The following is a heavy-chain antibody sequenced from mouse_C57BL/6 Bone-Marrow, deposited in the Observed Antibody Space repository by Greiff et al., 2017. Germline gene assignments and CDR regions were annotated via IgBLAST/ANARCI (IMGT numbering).Heavy chain of an antibody. CDR1: GYTFTSYW. CDR2: IDPSDSYT. CDR3: ALGRVFAY. D-gene: IGHD4-1*01. J-gene: IGHJ3*01. V-gene: IGHV1-69*01. Sequence: QVQLQQPGAELVMPGASVKLSCKASGYTFTSYWMHWVKQRPGQGLEWIGEIDPSDSYTNYNQKFKGKSTLTVDKSSSTAYMQLSSLTSEDSAVYYCALGRVFAYWGQGTLVTVSA.